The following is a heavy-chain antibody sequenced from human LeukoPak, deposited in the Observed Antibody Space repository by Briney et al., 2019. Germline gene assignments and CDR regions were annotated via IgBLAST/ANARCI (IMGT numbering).Heavy chain of an antibody. V-gene: IGHV1-8*01. CDR2: MNPNSGNT. CDR3: ARVGMLLPDY. J-gene: IGHJ4*02. D-gene: IGHD2-8*01. Sequence: ASVKVSCKASGYTFTNYDINWVRQATGQGLEWMGWMNPNSGNTGYAQRFQGRVTMTRNTSISTAYMELSNLRSEDTAVYYCARVGMLLPDYWGQGTLVTVSS. CDR1: GYTFTNYD.